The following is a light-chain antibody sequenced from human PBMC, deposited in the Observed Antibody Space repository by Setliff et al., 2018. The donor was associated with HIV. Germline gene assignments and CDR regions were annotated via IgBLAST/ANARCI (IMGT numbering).Light chain of an antibody. Sequence: QSVLTQPPSVSGAPGQRVTISCTGSSSNIGAGYDVHWYQQLPGTAPKVLIYGNTNRPSGVPDRFSVSTSGTSASLAITGLQAEDEADYYCQSYDSSLSGYVFGSGTKVTVL. J-gene: IGLJ1*01. CDR2: GNT. CDR3: QSYDSSLSGYV. CDR1: SSNIGAGYD. V-gene: IGLV1-40*01.